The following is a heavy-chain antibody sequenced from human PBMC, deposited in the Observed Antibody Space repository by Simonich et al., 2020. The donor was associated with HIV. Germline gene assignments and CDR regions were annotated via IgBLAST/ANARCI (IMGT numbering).Heavy chain of an antibody. CDR2: IYHRGRT. Sequence: QVQLQESGPGLVKPSETLSLTCAVSGYSISSGYYWGWIRQPPGKGLEWIGSIYHRGRTYCNPSLKSRVTISVDTSKNQFSLKLSSVTAADTAVYYCARRNWDDSSGYYRDAFDIWGQGTMVTVSS. CDR1: GYSISSGYY. J-gene: IGHJ3*02. D-gene: IGHD3-22*01. CDR3: ARRNWDDSSGYYRDAFDI. V-gene: IGHV4-38-2*01.